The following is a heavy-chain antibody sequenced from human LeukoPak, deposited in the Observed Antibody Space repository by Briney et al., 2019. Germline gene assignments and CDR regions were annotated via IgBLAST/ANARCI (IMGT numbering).Heavy chain of an antibody. CDR2: IYYSGST. Sequence: TSETLSLTCTVSGGFISSSNYYWGWIRQPPGKGLEWIGSIYYSGSTHYNPSLKSRVTISIDTSKNQFSLKLSSVIAADTAMYYCARDLSTYYYGSGSANWFDPWGQGTLVTVSS. V-gene: IGHV4-39*07. D-gene: IGHD3-10*01. J-gene: IGHJ5*02. CDR1: GGFISSSNYY. CDR3: ARDLSTYYYGSGSANWFDP.